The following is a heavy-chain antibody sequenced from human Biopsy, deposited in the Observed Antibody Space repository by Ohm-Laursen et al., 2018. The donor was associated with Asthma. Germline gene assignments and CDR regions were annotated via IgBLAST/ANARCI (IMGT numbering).Heavy chain of an antibody. V-gene: IGHV1-69*13. CDR1: GGTFINFA. Sequence: SVTVSCKAPGGTFINFAISWVRQAPGQGLEWLGGIMTVFGTTNYAQKFQGRVTITADESTSTAYMEVTSLRSEDTAIYYCARCQVGYSSGWSLLLKKIYYSGMDVWGQGTAVTVSS. J-gene: IGHJ6*02. CDR3: ARCQVGYSSGWSLLLKKIYYSGMDV. D-gene: IGHD6-19*01. CDR2: IMTVFGTT.